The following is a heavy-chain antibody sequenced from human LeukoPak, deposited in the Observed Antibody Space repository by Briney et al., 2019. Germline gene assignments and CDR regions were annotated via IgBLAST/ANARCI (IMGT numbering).Heavy chain of an antibody. J-gene: IGHJ4*02. CDR1: EFTFSTYW. V-gene: IGHV3-7*01. CDR3: ARVLRLEYFDY. Sequence: GGSLRLSCAASEFTFSTYWMSWVRQAPGKGLEWVADIKQDGSEKYNVDSVKGRFTISRQNAKNSLFLQMNSLRAEDTAVYYCARVLRLEYFDYWGQGTLVTVSS. CDR2: IKQDGSEK. D-gene: IGHD5-24*01.